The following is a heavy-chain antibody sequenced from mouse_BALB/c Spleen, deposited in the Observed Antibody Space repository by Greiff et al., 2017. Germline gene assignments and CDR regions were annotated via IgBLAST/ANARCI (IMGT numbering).Heavy chain of an antibody. CDR3: AKEEVLYAMDY. Sequence: QVQLKESGPGLVAPSQSLSITCTVSGFSLTNSGVHWVRQSPGKGLEWLGVIWGDGSTNYNSAFKSRLSISKDNSKSQVFLKMNSLQTDDTARYYCAKEEVLYAMDYWGQGTSVTVSS. CDR2: IWGDGST. V-gene: IGHV2-6-6*01. J-gene: IGHJ4*01. CDR1: GFSLTNSG.